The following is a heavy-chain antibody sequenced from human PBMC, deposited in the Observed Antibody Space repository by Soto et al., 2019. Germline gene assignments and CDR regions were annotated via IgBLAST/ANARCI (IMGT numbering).Heavy chain of an antibody. CDR3: ARGITYGDSSRCFDP. D-gene: IGHD4-17*01. J-gene: IGHJ5*02. Sequence: QVQLVQSGAEVKKPGASVKVSCKASGYIFTNYDINWVRQATGQGLEYLGWRNPNSANTGYVQKVKGRVTMTRNTSINTAYMELNSLRSEDTAVYYCARGITYGDSSRCFDPWGQGTLVTVSS. V-gene: IGHV1-8*01. CDR2: RNPNSANT. CDR1: GYIFTNYD.